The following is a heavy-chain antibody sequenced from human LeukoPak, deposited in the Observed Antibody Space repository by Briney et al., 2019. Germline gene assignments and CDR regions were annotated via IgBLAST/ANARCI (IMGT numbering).Heavy chain of an antibody. J-gene: IGHJ6*02. CDR1: GYTFTSYA. Sequence: ASVKVSCKASGYTFTSYAMHWVRQAPGQRLEWMGWINAGNGNTKYSQKFQGRVTITRDTSASTACMELSSLRSEDTAVYYCAADLGAYSSSWSDYYYYYGMDVWGQGTTVTVSS. D-gene: IGHD6-13*01. CDR2: INAGNGNT. V-gene: IGHV1-3*01. CDR3: AADLGAYSSSWSDYYYYYGMDV.